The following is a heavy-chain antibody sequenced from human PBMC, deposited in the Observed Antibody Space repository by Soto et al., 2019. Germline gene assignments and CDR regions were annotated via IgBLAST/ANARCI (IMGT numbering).Heavy chain of an antibody. V-gene: IGHV1-46*01. CDR2: INPSGDST. CDR1: GYTFTSYY. Sequence: GASVKVSCKASGYTFTSYYMHWVRQAPGQGLEWMGIINPSGDSTSYAQKFQGRVTMTRDTSTSTVYMELSSLRSEDTAVYYCARDSEYYYGSGSYFPYYYGMDVWGQGTTVTVSS. J-gene: IGHJ6*02. CDR3: ARDSEYYYGSGSYFPYYYGMDV. D-gene: IGHD3-10*01.